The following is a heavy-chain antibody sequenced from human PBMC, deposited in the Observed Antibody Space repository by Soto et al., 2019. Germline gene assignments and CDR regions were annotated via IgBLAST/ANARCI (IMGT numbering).Heavy chain of an antibody. CDR2: IYHTGSP. V-gene: IGHV4-4*02. CDR1: GGSISSTNW. CDR3: ATLPPRIVVSLLPIPT. Sequence: QVQLRESGPRLVKTSGTLSLTCAVSGGSISSTNWWTWVRQTPGKGLGWLGEIYHTGSPTYSPSLRGRDTSSVDKSNNQFSLRLISVTAADTAVYYCATLPPRIVVSLLPIPTWGQGILVTVSS. D-gene: IGHD2-21*01. J-gene: IGHJ5*02.